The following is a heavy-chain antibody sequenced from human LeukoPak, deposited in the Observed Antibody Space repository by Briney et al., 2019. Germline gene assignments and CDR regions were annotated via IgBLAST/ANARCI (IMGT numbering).Heavy chain of an antibody. CDR3: ASSVNQLHDAFDI. CDR2: MNPNSGNT. V-gene: IGHV1-8*01. J-gene: IGHJ3*02. Sequence: ASVKVSCKASGYTFTSYDINWVRQATGQGLEWMGWMNPNSGNTGYAQKFQGRVTMTRNTSISTAYMELSSLRSEDTAVYYCASSVNQLHDAFDIWGQGTMVTVSS. D-gene: IGHD1-14*01. CDR1: GYTFTSYD.